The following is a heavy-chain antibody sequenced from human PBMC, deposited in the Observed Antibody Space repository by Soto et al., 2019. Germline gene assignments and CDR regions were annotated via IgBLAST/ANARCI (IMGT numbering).Heavy chain of an antibody. D-gene: IGHD6-25*01. CDR1: GDSVTSINFY. CDR2: INYNGNT. Sequence: QVQLQESGPGLVKPSETLSLTCTVSGDSVTSINFYWSWIRQSPGKSLEWIGFINYNGNTNYNPSLRSRVTISLNTSKNQFTLTLRYVTAADTARYYCAREFSGYYYYKYDIDVWGQGTAVTVSS. CDR3: AREFSGYYYYKYDIDV. V-gene: IGHV4-61*01. J-gene: IGHJ6*02.